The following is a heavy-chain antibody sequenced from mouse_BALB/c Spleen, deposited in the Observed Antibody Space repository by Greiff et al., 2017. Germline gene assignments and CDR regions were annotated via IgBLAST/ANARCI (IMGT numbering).Heavy chain of an antibody. CDR2: INPSNGGT. J-gene: IGHJ4*01. CDR3: TRDYYYGSSYYYAMDY. D-gene: IGHD1-1*01. V-gene: IGHV1S81*02. CDR1: GYTFTSYY. Sequence: QVQLQQSGAELVKPGASVKLSCKASGYTFTSYYMYWVKQRPGQGLEWIGEINPSNGGTNFNEKFKSKATLTVDKSSSTAYMQLSSLTSEDSAVYYCTRDYYYGSSYYYAMDYWGQGTSVTVSS.